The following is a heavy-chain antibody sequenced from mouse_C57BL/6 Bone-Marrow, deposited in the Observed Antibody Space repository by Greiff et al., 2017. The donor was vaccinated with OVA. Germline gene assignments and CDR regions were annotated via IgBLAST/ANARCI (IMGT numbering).Heavy chain of an antibody. V-gene: IGHV1-19*01. CDR2: INPYNGGT. J-gene: IGHJ3*01. D-gene: IGHD2-3*01. CDR1: GYTFTDYY. Sequence: VQLKQSGPVLVKPGASVKMSCKASGYTFTDYYMNWVKQSHGKSLEWIGVINPYNGGTSYNQKFKGKATLTVDKSSSTAYMELNSLTSEDSAVYYCARSGWLLSCAYWGQGTLVTVSA. CDR3: ARSGWLLSCAY.